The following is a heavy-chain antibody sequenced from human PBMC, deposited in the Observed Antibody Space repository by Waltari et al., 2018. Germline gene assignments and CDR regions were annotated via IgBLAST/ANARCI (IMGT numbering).Heavy chain of an antibody. J-gene: IGHJ3*02. V-gene: IGHV1-69*01. D-gene: IGHD2-15*01. CDR2: IIPIFGTA. Sequence: QVQLVQSGAEVKKPGSSVKVSCKASGGTFSSYAISWVRQAPGQGLEWMGGIIPIFGTANDAQKCQGGVTITADESTSTAYMELSSLRSEDTAVYYCARGLYCSGGSCYFHAFDIWGQGTMVTVSS. CDR3: ARGLYCSGGSCYFHAFDI. CDR1: GGTFSSYA.